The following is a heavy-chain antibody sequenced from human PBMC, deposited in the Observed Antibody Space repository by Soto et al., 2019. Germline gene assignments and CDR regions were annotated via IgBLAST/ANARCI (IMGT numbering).Heavy chain of an antibody. V-gene: IGHV1-3*01. D-gene: IGHD1-20*01. CDR3: ARAAVSSYYYYYIDV. CDR1: GYTFTSYA. J-gene: IGHJ6*03. CDR2: INAGNGNR. Sequence: QVQLVQSGAEVKKPGASVKVSCKASGYTFTSYAMHWVRQAPGQRLERMGWINAGNGNRKYSQKFQSRVTITRDTSASTAYMELSSLRSEDTAVYYCARAAVSSYYYYYIDVWGKGTTVTVSS.